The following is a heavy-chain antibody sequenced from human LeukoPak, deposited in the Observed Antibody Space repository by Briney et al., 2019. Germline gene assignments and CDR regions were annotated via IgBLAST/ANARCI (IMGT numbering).Heavy chain of an antibody. CDR2: TSYDGNNK. D-gene: IGHD3-10*01. CDR1: GFTFSDYA. Sequence: PGGSLRLSCAASGFTFSDYAIYWVRQAPGKGLEWVALTSYDGNNKYYADSVKGRFTISRDNSKNTVYLQMNSLRAEDTAVYFCARRSRLLSFGELYPHFDYGRQGTLVTVSS. V-gene: IGHV3-30-3*01. J-gene: IGHJ4*02. CDR3: ARRSRLLSFGELYPHFDY.